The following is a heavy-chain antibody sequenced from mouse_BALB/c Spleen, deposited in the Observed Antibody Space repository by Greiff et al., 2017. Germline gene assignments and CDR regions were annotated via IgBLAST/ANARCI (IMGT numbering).Heavy chain of an antibody. Sequence: EVKLQESGGGLVKPGGSLKLSCAASGFTFSSYIMSWVRQTPEKRLEWVATISSGGSYTYYPDSVKVRFTISRDKAKNTLYLQMSSLKSEDTAMYYCTRNYDGDYYAMDYWGQGTSVTVSS. CDR2: ISSGGSYT. V-gene: IGHV5-6-4*01. CDR1: GFTFSSYI. D-gene: IGHD2-4*01. J-gene: IGHJ4*01. CDR3: TRNYDGDYYAMDY.